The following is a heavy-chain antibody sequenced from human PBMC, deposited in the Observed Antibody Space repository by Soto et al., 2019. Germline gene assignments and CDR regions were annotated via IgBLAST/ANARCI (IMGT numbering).Heavy chain of an antibody. CDR2: IHYSGST. CDR1: GGSISSYY. V-gene: IGHV4-59*08. CDR3: ARHSYYSNPLRFDP. J-gene: IGHJ5*02. D-gene: IGHD4-4*01. Sequence: SETLSLTCTVSGGSISSYYWSWIRQPPGKGPEWIGNIHYSGSTNYNPSLKSRVTISADTSKNQFSLRLSSVTAAETAVYYCARHSYYSNPLRFDPWGQGTLVTVSS.